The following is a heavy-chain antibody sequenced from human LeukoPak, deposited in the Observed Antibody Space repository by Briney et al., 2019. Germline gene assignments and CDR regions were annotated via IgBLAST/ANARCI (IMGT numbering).Heavy chain of an antibody. J-gene: IGHJ4*02. CDR1: EFSVSHSY. D-gene: IGHD2-2*01. CDR3: ARGGSTSFPPDY. V-gene: IGHV3-74*01. CDR2: INSDGSST. Sequence: GGSLRLSCAASEFSVSHSYMSWVRQAPGKGLVWVSRINSDGSSTSYADSVKGRFTISRDNAKNTLYLQMNSLRAEDTAVYYCARGGSTSFPPDYWGQGTLVTVSS.